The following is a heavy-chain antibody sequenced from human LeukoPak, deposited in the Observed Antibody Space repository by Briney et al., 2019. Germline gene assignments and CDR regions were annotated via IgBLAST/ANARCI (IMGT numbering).Heavy chain of an antibody. Sequence: GRSLRLSCAASGFTFSSYAMHWVRQAPGQRLEWMGWINAGNGNTEYSQKFQGRVTITRDTSASTAYMELSSLRSEDTAVYYCAREGPRLVGRFYYYYGMDVWGQGTTVTVSS. CDR2: INAGNGNT. D-gene: IGHD3-3*01. J-gene: IGHJ6*02. V-gene: IGHV1-3*01. CDR1: GFTFSSYA. CDR3: AREGPRLVGRFYYYYGMDV.